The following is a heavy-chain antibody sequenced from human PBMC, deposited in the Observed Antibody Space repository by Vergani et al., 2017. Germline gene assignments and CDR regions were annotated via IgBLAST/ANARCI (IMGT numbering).Heavy chain of an antibody. CDR2: LHASGST. J-gene: IGHJ4*02. D-gene: IGHD5-18*01. V-gene: IGHV4-38-2*01. CDR1: DFISNGHY. Sequence: QVQLQESGPGLVKPSETLSLICDVFDFISNGHYCGWIRLAPEKGLEWIGSLHASGSTYYSPSLKSGVAISIATSMNHFSLRLSSVTAAYTAVYYCARHLSGYSYGVFDYWGQGREVTVSS. CDR3: ARHLSGYSYGVFDY.